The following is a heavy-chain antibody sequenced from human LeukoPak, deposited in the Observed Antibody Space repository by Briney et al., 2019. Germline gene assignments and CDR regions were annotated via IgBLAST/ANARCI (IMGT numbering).Heavy chain of an antibody. D-gene: IGHD3-22*01. J-gene: IGHJ4*02. V-gene: IGHV1-46*01. CDR3: ARDVGGNSGYFFAY. CDR2: IDPSGGST. Sequence: GASVKVSCKASGYTFISLYVHWVRQAPGQGLEWMGKIDPSGGSTSYARKFQGRVTVTRDTSTSTVYLELSSLRSEDTAVYYCARDVGGNSGYFFAYWGQGTLVTVSS. CDR1: GYTFISLY.